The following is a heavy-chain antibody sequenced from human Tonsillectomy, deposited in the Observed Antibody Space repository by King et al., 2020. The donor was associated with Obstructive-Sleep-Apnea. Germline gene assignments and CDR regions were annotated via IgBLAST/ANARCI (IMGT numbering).Heavy chain of an antibody. Sequence: VQLVESGGGLVKPGGSLRLSCAASGFTFSSYSMNWVRQAPGKGLEWVSSISSTSSYIYYADSGKGRFTISRDNAKNSLYLQVSSLSAEDTAVYYCAREFHIAAATDYYYYGLDVWGQGTTVPVSS. CDR2: ISSTSSYI. CDR3: AREFHIAAATDYYYYGLDV. CDR1: GFTFSSYS. D-gene: IGHD6-13*01. J-gene: IGHJ6*02. V-gene: IGHV3-21*01.